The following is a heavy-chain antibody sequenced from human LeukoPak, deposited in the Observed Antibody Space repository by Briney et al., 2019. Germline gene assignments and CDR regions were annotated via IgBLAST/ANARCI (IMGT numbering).Heavy chain of an antibody. J-gene: IGHJ4*02. CDR3: ARHVPPYIAAALVPYFDY. CDR1: GGSISSYY. D-gene: IGHD6-13*01. Sequence: PSETLSLTCTVSGGSISSYYWSWIRQPPGKGLEWIGYIYYSGSTNYNPSLKSRVTISVDTSKNQFSLKLSSVTAADTAVYYCARHVPPYIAAALVPYFDYWGQGTLVTVSS. V-gene: IGHV4-59*08. CDR2: IYYSGST.